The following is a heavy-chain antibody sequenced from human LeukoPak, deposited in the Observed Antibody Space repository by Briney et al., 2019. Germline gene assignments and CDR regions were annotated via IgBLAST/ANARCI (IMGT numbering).Heavy chain of an antibody. J-gene: IGHJ4*02. CDR2: INQGGST. D-gene: IGHD3-10*01. CDR3: ARFPHLWVRGVPVVL. CDR1: GGSLSGFS. Sequence: SETLSLTCAVYGGSLSGFSWSWIRQPPGKGLEWIGEINQGGSTNYNPSLKSRVTISVDTSKNQFSLNLSSVTAADTAVYYCARFPHLWVRGVPVVLWGQGTLVTVSS. V-gene: IGHV4-34*01.